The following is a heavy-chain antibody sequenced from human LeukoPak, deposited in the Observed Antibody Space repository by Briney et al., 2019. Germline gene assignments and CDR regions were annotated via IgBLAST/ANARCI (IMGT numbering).Heavy chain of an antibody. J-gene: IGHJ4*02. Sequence: SQTLSLTCAVSGGSISSGGYSWICIRQPPGKGLEWIGYIYHSGSTYYNPSLKSRVTISVDRSKNQFSLKLSSVTAADTAVYYCARAYYYGSGSTIHWLMSFDYWGQGTLVTVSS. D-gene: IGHD3-10*01. CDR1: GGSISSGGYS. V-gene: IGHV4-30-2*02. CDR2: IYHSGST. CDR3: ARAYYYGSGSTIHWLMSFDY.